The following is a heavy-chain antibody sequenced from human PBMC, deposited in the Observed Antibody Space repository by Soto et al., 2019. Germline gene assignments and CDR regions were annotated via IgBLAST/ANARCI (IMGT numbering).Heavy chain of an antibody. CDR2: INHSGST. D-gene: IGHD6-13*01. V-gene: IGHV4-34*01. CDR1: GGSFSGYY. Sequence: SETLSLTCAVYGGSFSGYYWSWIRQPPGKGLEWIGEINHSGSTNYNPSLKSRVTISVDTSKNQFSLKLSAVTAADTTVYYCGRGGAADSGVAAAGGYYYYYYMDVWGKGTTVTVSS. J-gene: IGHJ6*03. CDR3: GRGGAADSGVAAAGGYYYYYYMDV.